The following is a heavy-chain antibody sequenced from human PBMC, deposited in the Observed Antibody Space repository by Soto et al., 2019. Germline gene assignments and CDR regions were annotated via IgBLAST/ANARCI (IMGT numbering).Heavy chain of an antibody. Sequence: GASVKVSCKASGYTFTSYGISWVRQAPGQGLEWMGWISAYNGNTNYAQKLQGRVTMTTDTSTSTAYMELRSLRSDDTAVYYCARDPYCSSTSCRNNYYYYYGIDVWGQGTTVTVSS. CDR2: ISAYNGNT. J-gene: IGHJ6*02. CDR3: ARDPYCSSTSCRNNYYYYYGIDV. D-gene: IGHD2-2*01. CDR1: GYTFTSYG. V-gene: IGHV1-18*01.